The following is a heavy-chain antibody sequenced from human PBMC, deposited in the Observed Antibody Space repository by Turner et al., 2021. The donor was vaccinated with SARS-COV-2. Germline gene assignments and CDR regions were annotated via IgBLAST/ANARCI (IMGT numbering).Heavy chain of an antibody. Sequence: EVKLVQSGGGLVQPGGSLRPSCTASGFTVSNNYMSWVRQGPGKGLEWVALIYSGGTTKYADSVKGRFTISRDNSKNTLYLQMNSLRAEDTAVYYCARGEIRGVTGDYWGRGTLVTVSS. CDR1: GFTVSNNY. CDR3: ARGEIRGVTGDY. D-gene: IGHD3-10*01. V-gene: IGHV3-66*01. J-gene: IGHJ4*02. CDR2: IYSGGTT.